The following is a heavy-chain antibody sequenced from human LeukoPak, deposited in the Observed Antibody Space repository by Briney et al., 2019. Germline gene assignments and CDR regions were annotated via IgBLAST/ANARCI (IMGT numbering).Heavy chain of an antibody. Sequence: ASVKVSCKASGYTFTSYDINWVRQATGQGLEWMGGIIPIFGTANYAQKFQGRVTITADESTSTVYMELSSLRSEDTAVYYCARDHCSSTSCYIYYYYYGMDVWGQGTTVTVSS. CDR1: GYTFTSYD. J-gene: IGHJ6*02. CDR3: ARDHCSSTSCYIYYYYYGMDV. V-gene: IGHV1-69*13. D-gene: IGHD2-2*02. CDR2: IIPIFGTA.